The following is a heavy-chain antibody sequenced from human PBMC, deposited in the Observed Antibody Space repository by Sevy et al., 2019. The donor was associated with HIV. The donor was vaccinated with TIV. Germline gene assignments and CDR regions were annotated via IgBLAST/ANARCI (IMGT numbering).Heavy chain of an antibody. V-gene: IGHV6-1*01. CDR2: TYYRSKWYN. J-gene: IGHJ3*02. Sequence: QSHTLSLTCAISGDSVSSNSAAWNWIRQSPSRGLEWLGRTYYRSKWYNDYAVSVKSRITINPDTSKNQFPLQLNSVTPEDTAVYYCARAGTAGDAFDIWGPGTMVTVSS. CDR3: ARAGTAGDAFDI. CDR1: GDSVSSNSAA.